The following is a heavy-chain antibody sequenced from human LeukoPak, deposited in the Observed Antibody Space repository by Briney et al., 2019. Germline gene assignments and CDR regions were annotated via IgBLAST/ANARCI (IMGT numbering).Heavy chain of an antibody. CDR1: GYTFTGYY. V-gene: IGHV1-2*02. D-gene: IGHD2-2*01. CDR2: INPNSGGT. J-gene: IGHJ4*02. CDR3: AMGAGYCSSTSCSNTFDY. Sequence: GASVKVSCKASGYTFTGYYMHWVRQAPGQGLEWMGWINPNSGGTNYAQKFQVRVTMTRDTSISTAYMELSRLRSDDTAVYYCAMGAGYCSSTSCSNTFDYWGQGTLVTVSS.